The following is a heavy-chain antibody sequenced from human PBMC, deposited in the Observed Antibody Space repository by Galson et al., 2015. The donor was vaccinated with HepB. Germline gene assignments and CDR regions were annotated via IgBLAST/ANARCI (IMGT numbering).Heavy chain of an antibody. CDR3: TRTASGGDV. V-gene: IGHV6-1*01. CDR2: TYYRSKWYS. CDR1: GDSVSSNSAA. D-gene: IGHD6-19*01. Sequence: CSISGDSVSSNSAAWNWIRQSPSRGLEWLGRTYYRSKWYSDYAVSVKSRITVNPDTSKNQFSLHLKSVTPEDTAVYYCTRTASGGDVWGQGTTVTVS. J-gene: IGHJ6*02.